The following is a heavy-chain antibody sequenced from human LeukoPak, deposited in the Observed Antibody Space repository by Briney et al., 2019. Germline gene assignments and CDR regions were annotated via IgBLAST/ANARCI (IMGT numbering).Heavy chain of an antibody. V-gene: IGHV4-34*01. CDR2: INHSGST. CDR1: GDSVSGVY. D-gene: IGHD2-21*01. J-gene: IGHJ4*02. Sequence: PSETLSLTCTVSGDSVSGVYWSWIRQPPGKGLEWIGEINHSGSTNYNPSLKSRVTISVDTSKNQFSLKLSSVTAADTAVYYCAGESMVYFDYWGQGTLVTVSS. CDR3: AGESMVYFDY.